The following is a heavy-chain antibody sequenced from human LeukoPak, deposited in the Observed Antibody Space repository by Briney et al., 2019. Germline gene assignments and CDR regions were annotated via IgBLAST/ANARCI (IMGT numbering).Heavy chain of an antibody. V-gene: IGHV5-10-1*01. CDR1: GYSFTSYW. D-gene: IGHD6-13*01. CDR2: IDPSDSYT. CDR3: AANLVRIAAAGPPPYRPGGMDV. J-gene: IGHJ6*04. Sequence: GGSLKISCKGSGYSFTSYWISWVRQMPGKGLEWMGRIDPSDSYTNYSPSFQGHVTISADKSISTAYLQWSSLKASGTAMYYCAANLVRIAAAGPPPYRPGGMDVWGKGTTVTVSS.